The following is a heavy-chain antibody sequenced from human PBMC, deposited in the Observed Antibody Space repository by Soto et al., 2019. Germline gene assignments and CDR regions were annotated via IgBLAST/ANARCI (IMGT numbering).Heavy chain of an antibody. Sequence: SETLSLTCTVSGDSIGGVGYWSWIRQFPGRGLEWIGCISSSGSTYYNPALNNRISLSLDTSQNQFSLKLLSVTAADTAIYYCARSGVSGIVIPSHWFDPWGQGTLVTVSS. D-gene: IGHD3-10*01. CDR3: ARSGVSGIVIPSHWFDP. CDR1: GDSIGGVGY. J-gene: IGHJ5*02. CDR2: ISSSGST. V-gene: IGHV4-31*03.